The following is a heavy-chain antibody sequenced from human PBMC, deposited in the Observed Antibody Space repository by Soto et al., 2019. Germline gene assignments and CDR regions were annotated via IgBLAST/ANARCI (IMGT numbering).Heavy chain of an antibody. CDR1: GGSISSYS. V-gene: IGHV4-59*01. D-gene: IGHD4-17*01. CDR3: ARDDYGDYAFDY. J-gene: IGHJ4*02. CDR2: IYYSGST. Sequence: SETLSLNCTVSGGSISSYSWCWNRQPPGKGLEWIGYIYYSGSTNYNPSLKSRVTISVDTSKNQFSLKLSSVTAADTAVYYCARDDYGDYAFDYWGQGTLVTVSS.